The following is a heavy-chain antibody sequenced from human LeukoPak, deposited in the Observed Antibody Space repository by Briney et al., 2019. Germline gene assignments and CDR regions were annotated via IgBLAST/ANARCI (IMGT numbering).Heavy chain of an antibody. CDR2: IKSDGSYK. CDR3: ATGPYSTGWYFDY. D-gene: IGHD6-19*01. Sequence: GGSLRLSCAASGFTFSIYGMHWVRQAPGKGLEWVASIKSDGSYKFHADSVKGRFTISRDNSKNTLYLQMNSLRAEDTAVYYCATGPYSTGWYFDYWGQGTLVTVSS. J-gene: IGHJ4*02. CDR1: GFTFSIYG. V-gene: IGHV3-30*02.